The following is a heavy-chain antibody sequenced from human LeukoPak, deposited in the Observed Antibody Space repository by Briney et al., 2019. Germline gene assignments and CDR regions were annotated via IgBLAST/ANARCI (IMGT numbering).Heavy chain of an antibody. D-gene: IGHD6-19*01. CDR3: ARVKSSGWGIGFAY. V-gene: IGHV4-59*01. CDR1: GGSISSYY. J-gene: IGHJ4*02. CDR2: IYYSGST. Sequence: SETLSLTCTVSGGSISSYYWSWIRQPPGKGLEWIGYIYYSGSTNYNPSLKSRVTISVDTSKNQFSLKLSSVTAAVTAVYYCARVKSSGWGIGFAYWGQGTLVTVSS.